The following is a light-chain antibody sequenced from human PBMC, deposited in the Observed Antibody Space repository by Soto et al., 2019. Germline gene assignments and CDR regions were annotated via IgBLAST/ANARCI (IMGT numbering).Light chain of an antibody. Sequence: EIVLTQSPGTLSLSPGERATLSCRASQSVSPYLAWYQHKPGQAPRLLIYGASSRATGIPDRFSGSGSGTDFTLTISRLEPEDFAVYYCQQYRSSPPVTFGPGTKADIK. CDR1: QSVSPY. CDR2: GAS. J-gene: IGKJ3*01. CDR3: QQYRSSPPVT. V-gene: IGKV3-20*01.